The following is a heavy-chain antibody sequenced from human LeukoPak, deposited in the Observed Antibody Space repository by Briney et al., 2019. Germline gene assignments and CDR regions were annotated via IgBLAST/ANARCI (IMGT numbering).Heavy chain of an antibody. Sequence: PGGSLRLSCTASGFRFSNYAMNWVRQAPGKGLGWVSVISGGGSSTNYADSVKGRFTISRDNSKNTLYLQMNSLRAEDTAVYYCAREKTRGYRTYYYYGMDVWGQGTTVTVSS. D-gene: IGHD5-18*01. CDR3: AREKTRGYRTYYYYGMDV. CDR2: ISGGGSST. CDR1: GFRFSNYA. J-gene: IGHJ6*02. V-gene: IGHV3-23*01.